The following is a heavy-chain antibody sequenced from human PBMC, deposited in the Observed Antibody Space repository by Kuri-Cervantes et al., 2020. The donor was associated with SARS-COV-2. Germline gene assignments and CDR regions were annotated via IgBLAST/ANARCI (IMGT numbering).Heavy chain of an antibody. CDR1: GYTFTSYG. V-gene: IGHV1-18*01. D-gene: IGHD3-10*01. CDR3: ARVGSGSSYEFDY. CDR2: ISAYNGNT. J-gene: IGHJ4*02. Sequence: ASVKVSCKASGYTFTSYGISWVRQAPGQGLEWMGWISAYNGNTNYAQKFQGRVTMTRNIAISTAYMELSSLRSEDTALYYCARVGSGSSYEFDYWGQGTLVTVSS.